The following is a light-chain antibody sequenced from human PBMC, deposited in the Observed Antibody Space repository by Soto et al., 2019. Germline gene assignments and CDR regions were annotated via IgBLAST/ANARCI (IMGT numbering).Light chain of an antibody. Sequence: EIVLTQSPGTLSVSPGDRVTLSCRASQSISINLAWYQHKPGQAPRLLIYGASNRATGIPDRFSGSGSGTDFTLTISRLEPEDFAVYYCQQYGSSGTFGQGTKVDI. V-gene: IGKV3-20*01. CDR1: QSISIN. CDR2: GAS. J-gene: IGKJ1*01. CDR3: QQYGSSGT.